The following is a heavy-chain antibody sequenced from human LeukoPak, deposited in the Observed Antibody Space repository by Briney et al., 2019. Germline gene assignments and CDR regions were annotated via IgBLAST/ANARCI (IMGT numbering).Heavy chain of an antibody. V-gene: IGHV4-31*03. J-gene: IGHJ4*02. CDR2: IYYSGST. CDR1: GGSISSGGYY. D-gene: IGHD1-14*01. Sequence: SETLSLTCTVSGGSISSGGYYWSWIRQHPGKGLEWIGYIYYSGSTYYNPSLKSRVTISVDTSKNQFSLKLSSVTAADTAVYYCAREVRCNRRADYWGQGTLVTASS. CDR3: AREVRCNRRADY.